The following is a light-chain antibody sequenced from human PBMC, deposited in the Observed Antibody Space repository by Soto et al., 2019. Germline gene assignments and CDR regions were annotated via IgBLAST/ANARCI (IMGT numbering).Light chain of an antibody. V-gene: IGKV2-28*01. CDR3: MQAHQHPVT. J-gene: IGKJ4*01. CDR1: QSLVHRNGYDS. Sequence: IVLTQSPLSLPVTPGEPASISCRSSQSLVHRNGYDSLDWYLQKPGQSPQLLIYLSTHRASGVPDRFSGSGSGTDFTLTISSVQTEDVRVYYCMQAHQHPVTFGGGTKVEIK. CDR2: LST.